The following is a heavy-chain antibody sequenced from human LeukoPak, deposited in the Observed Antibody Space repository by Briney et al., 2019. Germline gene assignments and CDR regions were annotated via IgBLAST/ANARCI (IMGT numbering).Heavy chain of an antibody. CDR3: AKAYSSSWWDFDY. CDR2: ISGSGGST. V-gene: IGHV3-23*01. J-gene: IGHJ4*02. Sequence: TGGSLRLSCAASGFTFSSYAMSWVRQAPGKGLAWVSGISGSGGSTYYADSVKGRFTISRDNSKNTLYLQMNSLRAEDTAVYYCAKAYSSSWWDFDYWGQGTLVTVSS. CDR1: GFTFSSYA. D-gene: IGHD6-13*01.